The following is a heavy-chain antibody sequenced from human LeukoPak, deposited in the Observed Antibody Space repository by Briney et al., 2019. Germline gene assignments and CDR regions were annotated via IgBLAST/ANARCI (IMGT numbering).Heavy chain of an antibody. V-gene: IGHV3-30*02. CDR3: AKLGYCSSSSCSYFDY. J-gene: IGHJ4*02. Sequence: PGGSMTLSCAASGFTFSSYGMHWDRQAPGKGRERVAFIRNDGSNKYYADSVKGRFTNSRDNSKNTLYLQMNSLRPEDTAVYYCAKLGYCSSSSCSYFDYWGQGTLVTVSS. CDR2: IRNDGSNK. D-gene: IGHD2-2*01. CDR1: GFTFSSYG.